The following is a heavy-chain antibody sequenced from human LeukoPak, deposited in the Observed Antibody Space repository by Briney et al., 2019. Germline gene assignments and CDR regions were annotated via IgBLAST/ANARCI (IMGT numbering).Heavy chain of an antibody. CDR2: TIPIFGTA. D-gene: IGHD6-13*01. V-gene: IGHV1-69*13. CDR1: GGTFSSYA. CDR3: ARDKAAAGTGFDY. Sequence: SVKVSCKASGGTFSSYAISWVRQAPGQGLEWMGGTIPIFGTANYAQKIQGRVTITADESTSTAYMELSSLRSEDTAVYYCARDKAAAGTGFDYWGQGTLVTVSS. J-gene: IGHJ4*02.